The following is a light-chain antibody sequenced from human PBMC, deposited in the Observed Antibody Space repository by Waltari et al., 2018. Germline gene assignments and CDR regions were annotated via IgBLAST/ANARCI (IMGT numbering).Light chain of an antibody. CDR1: KLGDNY. J-gene: IGLJ2*01. CDR2: QNN. V-gene: IGLV3-1*01. Sequence: SYELTQPPSVSVSPGQTASITCSGDKLGDNYASWYQQKPGQSPVVVIYQNNKRPSGIPGRFSGSNSGNTATLAISGTQAMDEADYYCQAWDSSTAHVVFGGGTKLTVL. CDR3: QAWDSSTAHVV.